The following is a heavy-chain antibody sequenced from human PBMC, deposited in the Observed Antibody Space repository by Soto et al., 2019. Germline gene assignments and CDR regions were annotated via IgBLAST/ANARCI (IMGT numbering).Heavy chain of an antibody. CDR1: GFTFSSYW. CDR3: ARSRPDCSSTSCYAYYYGMDV. CDR2: INSDGSST. Sequence: PGGSLRLSCAASGFTFSSYWMHWVRQAPGKGLVWVSRINSDGSSTSYADSVKGRFTISRDNAKNTLYLQMNSLRAEDTAVYYCARSRPDCSSTSCYAYYYGMDVWGQGTTVTVSS. J-gene: IGHJ6*02. D-gene: IGHD2-2*01. V-gene: IGHV3-74*01.